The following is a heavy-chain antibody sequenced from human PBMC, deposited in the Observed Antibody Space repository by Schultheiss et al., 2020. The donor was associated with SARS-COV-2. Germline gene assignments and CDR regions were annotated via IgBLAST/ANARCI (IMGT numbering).Heavy chain of an antibody. J-gene: IGHJ5*02. CDR3: ARARAEQHLPFSWGPIPHPTTWFDP. CDR2: INGDGSAS. D-gene: IGHD6-13*01. CDR1: GFTFKNYW. V-gene: IGHV3-74*01. Sequence: SCAASGFTFKNYWMHWVHQIPGKGLVWVSRINGDGSASSYADSVKGRFTVSRDNAGNTLYLQMNNLRVEDTAMYYCARARAEQHLPFSWGPIPHPTTWFDPWGQGTLVTVSS.